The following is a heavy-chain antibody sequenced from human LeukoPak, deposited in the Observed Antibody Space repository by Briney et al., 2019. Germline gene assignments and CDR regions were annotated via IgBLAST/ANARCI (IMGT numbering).Heavy chain of an antibody. J-gene: IGHJ4*02. V-gene: IGHV3-30*03. D-gene: IGHD2-2*01. CDR3: ARDDATSFDY. Sequence: GGSLRLSCVASGFTISNHGMHWVRQAPGKGLEWVAVISYDGSNKYYADSVKGRFTISRDNSKNTLYLQMNSLRAEDTAVYYCARDDATSFDYWGQGTLVTVSS. CDR2: ISYDGSNK. CDR1: GFTISNHG.